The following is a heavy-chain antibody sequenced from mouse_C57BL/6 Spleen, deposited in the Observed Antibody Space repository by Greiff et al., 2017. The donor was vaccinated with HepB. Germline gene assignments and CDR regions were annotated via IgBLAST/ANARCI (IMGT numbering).Heavy chain of an antibody. CDR1: GFSLTSYG. D-gene: IGHD1-1*01. Sequence: VKLQESGPGLVQPSQRLSITCTVSGFSLTSYGVHWVRQSPGKGLEWLGVIWSGGSTDYNAAFISRLSISKDNSKSQVFFKMNSLQADDTAIYYCARNSPDYGSSYFDYWGQGTTLTVSS. CDR2: IWSGGST. V-gene: IGHV2-2*01. CDR3: ARNSPDYGSSYFDY. J-gene: IGHJ2*01.